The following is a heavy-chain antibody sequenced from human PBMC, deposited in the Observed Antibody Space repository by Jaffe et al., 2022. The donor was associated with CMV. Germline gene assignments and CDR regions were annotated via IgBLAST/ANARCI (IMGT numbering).Heavy chain of an antibody. CDR2: IYYSGST. CDR1: GGSISSSSYY. V-gene: IGHV4-39*01. D-gene: IGHD3-10*01. Sequence: QLQLQESGPGLVKPSETLSLTCTVSGGSISSSSYYWGWIRQPPGKGLEWIGSIYYSGSTYYNPSLKSRVTISVDTSKNQFSLKLSSVTAADTAVYYCARHVGLLWFGESADGADAFDIWGQGTMVTVSS. CDR3: ARHVGLLWFGESADGADAFDI. J-gene: IGHJ3*02.